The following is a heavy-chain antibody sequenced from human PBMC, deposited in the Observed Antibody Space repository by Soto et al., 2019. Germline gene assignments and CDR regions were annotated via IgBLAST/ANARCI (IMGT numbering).Heavy chain of an antibody. CDR2: INHSGST. J-gene: IGHJ6*02. CDR3: ARGLYYYYGLDV. Sequence: SETLSLTCAVYGGSFSGYYWSWIRQPPGKGLEWIGEINHSGSTNYNPSLKSRVTISVDTSKNQFSLKLSSVTAADTAVYYCARGLYYYYGLDVWGQGTTVTVSS. V-gene: IGHV4-34*01. CDR1: GGSFSGYY.